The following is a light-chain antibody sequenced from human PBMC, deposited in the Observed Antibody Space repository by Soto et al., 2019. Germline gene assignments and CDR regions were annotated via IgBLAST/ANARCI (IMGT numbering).Light chain of an antibody. Sequence: QSVLTQPPSVSSAPGQKVTISCSGSSSNIGNNYVSWYQQLPGTAPKLLVYENNKRPSGIPDRFSGSKSGTSATLGITGLQTGYEADYYCGTWDSSLSVAVFGGGTKLTVL. CDR3: GTWDSSLSVAV. CDR2: ENN. CDR1: SSNIGNNY. V-gene: IGLV1-51*02. J-gene: IGLJ3*02.